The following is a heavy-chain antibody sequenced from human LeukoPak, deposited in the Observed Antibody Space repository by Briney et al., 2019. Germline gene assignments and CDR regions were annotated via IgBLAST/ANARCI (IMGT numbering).Heavy chain of an antibody. J-gene: IGHJ4*02. Sequence: GGSLRLSCAASGFTFSSYSMNWVRQAPGKGLEWVSYISSSSSTIYYADSVKGRFTISRDNAKNSLYLQMNSLRAEDTAVYYCARELPLWFGESLYDYWGQGTLVTVSS. CDR1: GFTFSSYS. V-gene: IGHV3-48*01. D-gene: IGHD3-10*01. CDR2: ISSSSSTI. CDR3: ARELPLWFGESLYDY.